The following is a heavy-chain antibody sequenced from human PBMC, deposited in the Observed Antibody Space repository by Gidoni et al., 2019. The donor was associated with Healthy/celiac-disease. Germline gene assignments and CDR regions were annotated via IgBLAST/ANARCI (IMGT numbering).Heavy chain of an antibody. J-gene: IGHJ4*02. D-gene: IGHD2-15*01. CDR1: GFPFRSSA. CDR2: ISGSGGST. Sequence: EVQLVESGGGFVQPGGSLRLPCSASGFPFRSSAMRWVRPAPGKGLEWVSAISGSGGSTYYADSVKGRFTISRDNSKNTLYLQMNSLRAEDTAVYYCAKDGGYCSGGSCYSYYFDYWGQGTLVTVSS. V-gene: IGHV3-23*04. CDR3: AKDGGYCSGGSCYSYYFDY.